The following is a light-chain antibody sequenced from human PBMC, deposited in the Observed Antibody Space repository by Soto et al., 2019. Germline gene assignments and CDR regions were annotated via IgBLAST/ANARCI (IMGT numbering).Light chain of an antibody. CDR1: QSVSSSS. Sequence: EILLTQSPGTLSLSPGERATLSCRAAQSVSSSSLAWYQQKPGQAPRLLIYGASSRATGIPDRFSGSGSGTDFTLTISRLETADFAVYYCQQYGSSSWTFGQGTRVEVK. V-gene: IGKV3-20*01. CDR3: QQYGSSSWT. J-gene: IGKJ1*01. CDR2: GAS.